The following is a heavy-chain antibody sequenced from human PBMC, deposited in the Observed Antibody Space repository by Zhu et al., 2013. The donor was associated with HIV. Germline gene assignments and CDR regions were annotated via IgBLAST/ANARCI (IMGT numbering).Heavy chain of an antibody. CDR2: IIPIFGTA. CDR1: GGTFSSYA. CDR3: ARYIVVVPDKQTYSSSEHLGAYYYYGMDV. J-gene: IGHJ6*02. V-gene: IGHV1-69*01. Sequence: QVQLVQSGAEVKKPGSSVKVSCKASGGTFSSYAISWVRQAPGQGLEWMGGIIPIFGTANYAQKFQGRVTITADESTSTAYMELSSLRSEDTAVYYCARYIVVVPDKQTYSSSEHLGAYYYYGMDVWGQGTTVIVSS. D-gene: IGHD2-2*01.